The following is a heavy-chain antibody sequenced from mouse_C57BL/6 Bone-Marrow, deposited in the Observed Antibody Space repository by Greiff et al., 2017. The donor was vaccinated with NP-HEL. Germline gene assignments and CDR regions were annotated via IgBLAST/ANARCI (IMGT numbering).Heavy chain of an antibody. CDR3: RGYFDV. J-gene: IGHJ1*03. V-gene: IGHV14-4*01. CDR2: IDPENGDT. CDR1: GFNIKDDY. Sequence: EVKVEESGAELVRPGASVKLSCTASGFNIKDDYMHWVKQRPEQGLEWIGWIDPENGDTEYASKFQGKATITADTSSNTAYLQLSSLTSEDTAVYYCRGYFDVWGTGTTVTVSS.